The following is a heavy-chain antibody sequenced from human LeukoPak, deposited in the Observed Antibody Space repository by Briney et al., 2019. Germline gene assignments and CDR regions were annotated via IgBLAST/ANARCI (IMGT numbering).Heavy chain of an antibody. V-gene: IGHV1-8*02. D-gene: IGHD2-2*01. CDR3: ARAPMGPAAFY. Sequence: GASVKVSCKASGYTFTNFDINWVRQAHGQGLEWMGCMYPVTGDAGSPQKFQGRVTLARDTSISTAYMELSSLTSDAAAFYYCARAPMGPAAFYWGQGTLVTVSS. CDR1: GYTFTNFD. J-gene: IGHJ4*02. CDR2: MYPVTGDA.